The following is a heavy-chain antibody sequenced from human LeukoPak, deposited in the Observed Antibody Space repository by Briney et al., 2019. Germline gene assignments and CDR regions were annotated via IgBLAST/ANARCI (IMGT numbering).Heavy chain of an antibody. CDR1: GGSFSGYY. Sequence: KTSETLSLTCAVYGGSFSGYYWSWIRQPPGKGLEWIGEINHSGSTNYNPSLKSRVTISVDTSKNRFSLKLSSVTAADTAVYYCASYWGRDAFDIWGQGTMVTVSS. CDR3: ASYWGRDAFDI. V-gene: IGHV4-34*01. D-gene: IGHD7-27*01. J-gene: IGHJ3*02. CDR2: INHSGST.